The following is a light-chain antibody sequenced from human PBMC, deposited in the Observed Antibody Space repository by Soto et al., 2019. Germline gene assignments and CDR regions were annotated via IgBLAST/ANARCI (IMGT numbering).Light chain of an antibody. Sequence: QSALTQPASVSGSPGQSITISCTGTSSDIGTYNYVSWYQQHPGKAPKLMIYEVSNRPSGVSNRFSGSKSGNTASLTISGLQAEDEADYYCNSYTRSRTWVFGGGTKLTVL. J-gene: IGLJ3*02. V-gene: IGLV2-14*03. CDR2: EVS. CDR1: SSDIGTYNY. CDR3: NSYTRSRTWV.